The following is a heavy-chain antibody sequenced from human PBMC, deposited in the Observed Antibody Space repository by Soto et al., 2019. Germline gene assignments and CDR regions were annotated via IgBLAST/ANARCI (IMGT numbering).Heavy chain of an antibody. D-gene: IGHD2-2*01. Sequence: TLCLTGTVSGESPIHETYYWTWLLEHPGKGLEWIGYIYHSGRTNYNPSLKSRISMSVDTSDNQFSLKLSSVTAADTAVYFCAREDRPGISYFDPGGQGTHFTRSS. CDR2: IYHSGRT. J-gene: IGHJ4*02. CDR1: GESPIHETYY. V-gene: IGHV4-31*02. CDR3: AREDRPGISYFDP.